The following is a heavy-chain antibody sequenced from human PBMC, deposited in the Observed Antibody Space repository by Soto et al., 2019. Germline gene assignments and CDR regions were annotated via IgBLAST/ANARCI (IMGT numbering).Heavy chain of an antibody. CDR2: MNPNSGDT. CDR1: EYTFTNYD. J-gene: IGHJ5*02. V-gene: IGHV1-8*01. CDR3: ARVRAGGGNSGRWFDP. Sequence: QVQLVQSGAEVKKPGASVKVSCKASEYTFTNYDINWVRQATGQGLEWMGWMNPNSGDTGYAQKFQGRLTMTRNTPISTAYRELSSLRSEDTAVYYCARVRAGGGNSGRWFDPWGQGSLVTVSS. D-gene: IGHD2-21*01.